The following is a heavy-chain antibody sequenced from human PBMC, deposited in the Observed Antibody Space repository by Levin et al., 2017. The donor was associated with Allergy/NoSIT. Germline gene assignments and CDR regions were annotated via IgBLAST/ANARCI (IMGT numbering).Heavy chain of an antibody. V-gene: IGHV3-74*03. D-gene: IGHD2-15*01. CDR3: ARHADTGSAH. Sequence: GESLKISCAASGFSVSSYWMDWVRQAPGKGLVWVSRIHSDGSYTTYADSVKGRFTISRDNAKNTLHLQMNSLRVEDTAVYYCARHADTGSAHWGQGTLLTVSS. CDR2: IHSDGSYT. CDR1: GFSVSSYW. J-gene: IGHJ4*02.